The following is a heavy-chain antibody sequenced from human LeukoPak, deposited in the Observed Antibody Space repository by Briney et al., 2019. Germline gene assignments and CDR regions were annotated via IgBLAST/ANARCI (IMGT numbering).Heavy chain of an antibody. V-gene: IGHV1-2*02. CDR1: GYTFTGYY. D-gene: IGHD3-10*01. Sequence: ASVKVSCKASGYTFTGYYMHWVRQAPGQGLEWMGWMNPNSGGTNYAQKFQGRVTMTRDTSISTAYMELSRLRSDDTAVYYCARDPYGSGSSMKSYYYYYYMDVWGKGTTVTVSS. CDR3: ARDPYGSGSSMKSYYYYYYMDV. CDR2: MNPNSGGT. J-gene: IGHJ6*03.